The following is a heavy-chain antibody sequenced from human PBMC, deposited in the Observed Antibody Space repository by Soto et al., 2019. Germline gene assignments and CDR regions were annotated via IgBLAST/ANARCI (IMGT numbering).Heavy chain of an antibody. CDR3: ARDSLDYGDYDRSGMDV. CDR2: IIPIFGTA. D-gene: IGHD4-17*01. J-gene: IGHJ6*02. V-gene: IGHV1-69*13. CDR1: GGTFSSYA. Sequence: SVKVSCKASGGTFSSYAISWVRQAPGQGLEWMGGIIPIFGTANYAQKFQGRVTITADESTSTAYMELSSLRSEDTAVYYCARDSLDYGDYDRSGMDVWGQGTTVTVS.